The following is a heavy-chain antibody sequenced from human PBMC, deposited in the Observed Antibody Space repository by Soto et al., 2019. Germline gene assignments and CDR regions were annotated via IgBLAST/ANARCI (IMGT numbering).Heavy chain of an antibody. V-gene: IGHV4-59*01. D-gene: IGHD3-10*01. J-gene: IGHJ4*02. CDR2: IYYTGST. CDR1: GDSISTFY. CDR3: ARQRGNYFDY. Sequence: QVQLQESGPGLVKPSETLSLTCTVSGDSISTFYWSWIRQPPGQGLEWIGYIYYTGSTNYNPSLKSRVTMSVDTSKKQFYLKLTSVTAADTAVYYCARQRGNYFDYWGQGRLVTVSS.